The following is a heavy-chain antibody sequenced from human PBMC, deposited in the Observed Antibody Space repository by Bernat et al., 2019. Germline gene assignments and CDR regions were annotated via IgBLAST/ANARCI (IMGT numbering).Heavy chain of an antibody. CDR2: INQDGGEK. CDR1: GFTFSIYW. J-gene: IGHJ4*02. Sequence: EVQLVESGGGLVQTGGSLRLSCSASGFTFSIYWMSWGRQAPGKGLEWVANINQDGGEKYYVDSVMGRFIVSRDNAKNSLYLQMSSLRVEYTAIYYCARSPGTGTVDYWGQGTLVTVSS. CDR3: ARSPGTGTVDY. D-gene: IGHD1-1*01. V-gene: IGHV3-7*04.